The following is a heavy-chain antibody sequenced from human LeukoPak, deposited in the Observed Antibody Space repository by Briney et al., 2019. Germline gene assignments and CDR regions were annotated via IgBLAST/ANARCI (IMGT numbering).Heavy chain of an antibody. CDR2: ISYDGSNK. D-gene: IGHD3-16*02. J-gene: IGHJ4*02. CDR3: AKGRSGYDGYYDYVWGSYRYTDFDY. Sequence: GGSLRLSCAASGFTFSSYAMHWVRQAPGKGLEWVAVISYDGSNKYYADSVKGRFTISRDDSKNTLYLQMNSLRAEDTAVYYCAKGRSGYDGYYDYVWGSYRYTDFDYWGQGTLVTVYS. CDR1: GFTFSSYA. V-gene: IGHV3-30*18.